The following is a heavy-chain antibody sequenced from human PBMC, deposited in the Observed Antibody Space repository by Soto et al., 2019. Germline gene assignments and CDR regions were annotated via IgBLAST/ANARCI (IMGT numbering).Heavy chain of an antibody. Sequence: ASVKVSCTASGYTYTNYGISWVRQAPGQGLEWMGWISAYNGNTKYAQKLQGRVTMTTDTSTSTAYMVLRSLRSDDTAVYYCARGVGSGSYYNQYNWFDPWGLGTLVTVSS. J-gene: IGHJ5*02. D-gene: IGHD3-10*01. V-gene: IGHV1-18*01. CDR3: ARGVGSGSYYNQYNWFDP. CDR1: GYTYTNYG. CDR2: ISAYNGNT.